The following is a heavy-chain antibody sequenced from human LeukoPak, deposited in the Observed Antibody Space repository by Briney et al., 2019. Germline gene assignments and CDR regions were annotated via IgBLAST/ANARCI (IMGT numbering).Heavy chain of an antibody. CDR1: GFTFSRYA. V-gene: IGHV3-7*01. CDR2: IKQDGSSK. D-gene: IGHD3-22*01. CDR3: ARDGYWLLLQDYFDY. J-gene: IGHJ4*02. Sequence: GGSLRLSCAASGFTFSRYAMSWVRQAPGKGLEWVANIKQDGSSKYYVDSVKGRFTISRDNAKNSLYLQMNSMRAEDTAVYYCARDGYWLLLQDYFDYWGQGALVTVSS.